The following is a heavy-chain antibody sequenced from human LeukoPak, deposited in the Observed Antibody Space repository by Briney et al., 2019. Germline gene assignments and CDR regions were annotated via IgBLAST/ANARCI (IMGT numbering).Heavy chain of an antibody. CDR3: AKGGYCSGGSCYFSRIFDY. J-gene: IGHJ4*02. V-gene: IGHV3-23*01. D-gene: IGHD2-15*01. Sequence: GGALRLSCAASGFTFSSYDMTWVRQAPGKGLEWVSAISGSGGSTYYADSVKGRFTISRDNSKNTLYLQMNSLRAEDTAVYYCAKGGYCSGGSCYFSRIFDYWGQGTLVTVSS. CDR2: ISGSGGST. CDR1: GFTFSSYD.